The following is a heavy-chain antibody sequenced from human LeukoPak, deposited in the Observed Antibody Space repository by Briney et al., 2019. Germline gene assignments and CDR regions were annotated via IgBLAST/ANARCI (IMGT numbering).Heavy chain of an antibody. D-gene: IGHD3-10*01. CDR1: GYTFTGYY. J-gene: IGHJ5*02. CDR2: INPNSGGT. Sequence: ASVKVSCKASGYTFTGYYMHWVRQAPGQGLEWMGWINPNSGGTNYAQKFQGRVTMTRDTSISTAYMELSRLRSDDTAVYYCAREVHGSGSYYKRGIVWFDPWGQGTLVTVSS. CDR3: AREVHGSGSYYKRGIVWFDP. V-gene: IGHV1-2*02.